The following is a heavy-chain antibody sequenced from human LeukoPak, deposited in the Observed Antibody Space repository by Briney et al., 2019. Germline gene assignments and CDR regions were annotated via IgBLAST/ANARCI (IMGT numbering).Heavy chain of an antibody. CDR3: ARGRGTIGSNRDFYFYYYMDI. V-gene: IGHV1-3*03. D-gene: IGHD2-21*01. CDR1: GYTFTNYA. J-gene: IGHJ6*03. Sequence: ASVKVSCKASGYTFTNYAMHWVRLAPGHRLQWMGWINLVNRNTKYSQYFEGRVTITRDTSASTVYMELSSLRPDDMAVYYCARGRGTIGSNRDFYFYYYMDIWGNGTTVTVSS. CDR2: INLVNRNT.